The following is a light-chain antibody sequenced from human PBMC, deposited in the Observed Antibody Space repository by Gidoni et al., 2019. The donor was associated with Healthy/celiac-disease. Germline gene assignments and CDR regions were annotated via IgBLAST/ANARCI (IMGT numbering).Light chain of an antibody. V-gene: IGKV1-5*03. J-gene: IGKJ2*01. Sequence: DIQMTQSPSTLSASVGDRVTITCRASQSISSWLAWYQQKPGKAPKLLIYKASSLESGVPSRFSGSGSGTEFTLTISSLQPDDFATYYCQQYNSYSRGYTFGQRTKLEIK. CDR2: KAS. CDR3: QQYNSYSRGYT. CDR1: QSISSW.